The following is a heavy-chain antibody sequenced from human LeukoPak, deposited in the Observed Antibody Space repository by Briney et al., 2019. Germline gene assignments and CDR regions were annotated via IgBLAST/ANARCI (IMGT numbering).Heavy chain of an antibody. V-gene: IGHV1-46*01. CDR2: INPSGGST. CDR1: GYTFTSYY. CDR3: ARLPGIAVAGPGD. D-gene: IGHD6-19*01. Sequence: ASVKVSCKASGYTFTSYYMHWVRQAPGQGLEWMGIINPSGGSTSYAQKFQGRVTMTRDMSTSTVYMELSSLRSEDTAVYYCARLPGIAVAGPGDWGQGTLVTVSS. J-gene: IGHJ4*02.